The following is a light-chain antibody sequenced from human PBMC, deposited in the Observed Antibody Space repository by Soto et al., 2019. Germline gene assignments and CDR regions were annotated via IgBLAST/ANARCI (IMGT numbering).Light chain of an antibody. CDR2: EGS. Sequence: QSVLAQPASVSGAPGQSITISCSGTSSNIGGYNVVSWYQQHPGKAPKVIVYEGSKRPSGVSDRFSGSTSGSTASLTIPGLQAEDEAEYYCCSYVGATTYVFGSGTKGTVL. CDR1: SSNIGGYNV. V-gene: IGLV2-23*01. J-gene: IGLJ1*01. CDR3: CSYVGATTYV.